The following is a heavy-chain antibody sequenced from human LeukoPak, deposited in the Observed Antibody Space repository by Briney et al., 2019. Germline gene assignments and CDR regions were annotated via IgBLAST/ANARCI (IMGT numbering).Heavy chain of an antibody. V-gene: IGHV4-34*01. CDR1: GGSFSGYY. D-gene: IGHD3-10*01. J-gene: IGHJ4*02. Sequence: SETLSLTCAVYGGSFSGYYWSWIRQPPGKGLEWIGEINHSGSTNYNPSLKSRVTISVDTSKNQFSLKLSSVTAADTAVYYCAGGGNYYGSGSLVRRRNFFDYWAREPWSPSPQ. CDR3: AGGGNYYGSGSLVRRRNFFDY. CDR2: INHSGST.